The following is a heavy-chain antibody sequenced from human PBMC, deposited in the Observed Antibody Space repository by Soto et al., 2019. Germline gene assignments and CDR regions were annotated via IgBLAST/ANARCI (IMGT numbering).Heavy chain of an antibody. CDR3: ARGSDIVATMGGAFDI. J-gene: IGHJ3*02. Sequence: GGSLRLSCAASGFTFSSYSMNWVRQAPGKGLEWVSSISSSSSYIYYADSVKGRFTISRDNAKNSLYLQMNSLRAEDTAVYYCARGSDIVATMGGAFDIWGQGTMVTVSS. CDR1: GFTFSSYS. V-gene: IGHV3-21*01. D-gene: IGHD5-12*01. CDR2: ISSSSSYI.